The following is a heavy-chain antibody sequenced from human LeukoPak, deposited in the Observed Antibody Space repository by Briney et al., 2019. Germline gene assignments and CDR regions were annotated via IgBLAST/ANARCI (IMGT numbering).Heavy chain of an antibody. J-gene: IGHJ4*02. V-gene: IGHV1-18*01. CDR3: ARSLSYYYDSSGGFNFDY. CDR2: ISAYNGNT. Sequence: GASVKVSCKASGYTFTSYGISWVRPAPGQGLEWMGWISAYNGNTNYAQKLQGRVTMTTDTSTSTAYMELRSLRSDDTAVYYCARSLSYYYDSSGGFNFDYWGQGTLVTVSS. CDR1: GYTFTSYG. D-gene: IGHD3-22*01.